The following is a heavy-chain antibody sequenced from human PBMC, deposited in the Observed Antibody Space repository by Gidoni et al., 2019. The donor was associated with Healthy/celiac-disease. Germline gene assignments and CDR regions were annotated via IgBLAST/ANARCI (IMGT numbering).Heavy chain of an antibody. D-gene: IGHD3-16*02. J-gene: IGHJ4*02. Sequence: QVQLVQSGSELKKPGASVKVSCKASGYTFTSYAMNWVRQAPGQGLEWMGWINTNTGNPTYAQGFTGRFVFSVDTSVSTAYLQISSLKAEDTAVYYCARGGTYYDYIWGSYRLYYFDYWGQGTLVTVSS. CDR2: INTNTGNP. V-gene: IGHV7-4-1*02. CDR3: ARGGTYYDYIWGSYRLYYFDY. CDR1: GYTFTSYA.